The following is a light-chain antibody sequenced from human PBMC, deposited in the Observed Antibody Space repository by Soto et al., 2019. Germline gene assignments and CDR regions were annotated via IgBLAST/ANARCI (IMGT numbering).Light chain of an antibody. CDR3: SSYAGNNRHV. CDR2: EVS. Sequence: QSALTQPPSASGSPGQSVTISCTGTTSDVGSYNYVSWYQQHPGKAPKLMIYEVSKRPSGVPDRFSGSKSGNTASLTVSGLQAEDEADYYCSSYAGNNRHVFGTGTKVTVL. CDR1: TSDVGSYNY. J-gene: IGLJ1*01. V-gene: IGLV2-8*01.